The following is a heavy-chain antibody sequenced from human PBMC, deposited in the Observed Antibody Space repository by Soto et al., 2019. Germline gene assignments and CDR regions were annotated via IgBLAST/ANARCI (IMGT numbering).Heavy chain of an antibody. Sequence: QITLNESGPTQVKPRQTLTLTCTFSGFSLTTSGVGVGWIRQSPGKAPEWLALIYWDDDKRYSPSLNSRLTITKYTSKNSVVLTKADFNPADTSTYYCAHRVLRTVFGLVTTTAIYFDFWCQGTPVAVSS. D-gene: IGHD3-3*01. CDR3: AHRVLRTVFGLVTTTAIYFDF. CDR1: GFSLTTSGVG. J-gene: IGHJ4*02. CDR2: IYWDDDK. V-gene: IGHV2-5*02.